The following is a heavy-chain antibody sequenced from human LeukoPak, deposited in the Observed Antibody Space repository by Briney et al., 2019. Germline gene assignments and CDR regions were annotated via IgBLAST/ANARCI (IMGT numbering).Heavy chain of an antibody. CDR1: GYIFTGYY. J-gene: IGHJ6*02. D-gene: IGHD5-24*01. CDR3: ARVALGRRWLQTSYYYGMDV. Sequence: GASVKVSCKASGYIFTGYYIHWVRQAPGQGLEWMGRINPNGGGTNYAQKFQGRVTVTGDTSISTAYMELSRLRSDDTAVYYCARVALGRRWLQTSYYYGMDVWGQGTTVTVSS. CDR2: INPNGGGT. V-gene: IGHV1-2*06.